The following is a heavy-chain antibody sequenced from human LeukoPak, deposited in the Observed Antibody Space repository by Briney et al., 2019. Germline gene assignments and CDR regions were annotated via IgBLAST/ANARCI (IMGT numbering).Heavy chain of an antibody. CDR2: IYYSGST. D-gene: IGHD3-9*01. Sequence: SETLSLTCTVSGGSINGYYWSWIRQPPGKGLEWIGYIYYSGSTNYNPSLKSRVTISVDTSKNQFSLKLSSVTAADTAVYYCARDFDPGAFDIWGQGTMVTVSS. CDR1: GGSINGYY. J-gene: IGHJ3*02. V-gene: IGHV4-59*01. CDR3: ARDFDPGAFDI.